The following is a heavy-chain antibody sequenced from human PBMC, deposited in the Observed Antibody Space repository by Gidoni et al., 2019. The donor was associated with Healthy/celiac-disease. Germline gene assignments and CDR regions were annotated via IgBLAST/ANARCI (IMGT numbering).Heavy chain of an antibody. CDR1: GFTCSSEA. CDR3: AKAGILWFGELLPVSYWYFDL. Sequence: EVQLVESGGGLVQPGGSLRLSCAASGFTCSSEARSWARQAPGKGLEWVSALRGSGVSTYYADSVKARFTISRDTSKHTLYLQMNSLRAADTAVYYCAKAGILWFGELLPVSYWYFDLWGRGTLVTVSS. CDR2: LRGSGVST. J-gene: IGHJ2*01. V-gene: IGHV3-23*04. D-gene: IGHD3-10*01.